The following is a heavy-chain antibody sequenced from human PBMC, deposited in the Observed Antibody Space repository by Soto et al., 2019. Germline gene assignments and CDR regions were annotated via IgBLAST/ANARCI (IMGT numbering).Heavy chain of an antibody. Sequence: LRLSCAASGFTFSSYAMHWVRQAPGKGLEWVAVISYDGSNKYYADSVKGRFTISRDNSKNTLYLQMNSLRAEDTAVYYCARAGYGMDVWGQGTTVTVSS. CDR1: GFTFSSYA. J-gene: IGHJ6*02. CDR2: ISYDGSNK. CDR3: ARAGYGMDV. V-gene: IGHV3-30-3*01.